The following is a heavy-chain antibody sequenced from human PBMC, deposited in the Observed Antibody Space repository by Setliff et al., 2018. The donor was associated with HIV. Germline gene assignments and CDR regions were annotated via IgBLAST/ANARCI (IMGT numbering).Heavy chain of an antibody. CDR3: ARGDIVVISSSMGGDY. Sequence: PGGSLRLSCVGSGFTFNGYAMNWVRQAPGKGLEWVSYISSSSSSIYYGDSVKGRFTISRDNAKNSLFLQMNSLRAEDTAVYYCARGDIVVISSSMGGDYWGQGTLVTVSS. V-gene: IGHV3-48*01. CDR1: GFTFNGYA. D-gene: IGHD2-2*01. CDR2: ISSSSSSI. J-gene: IGHJ4*02.